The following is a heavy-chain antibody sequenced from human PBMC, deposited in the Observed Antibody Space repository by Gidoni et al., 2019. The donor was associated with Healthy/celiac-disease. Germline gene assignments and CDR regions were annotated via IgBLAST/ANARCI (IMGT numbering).Heavy chain of an antibody. Sequence: QVQLVESGGGVVQPGRSLRLSCAASGITFSSYGMHWVRQAPGKGLEWVAVICDDGSNKYYADAVKGRFTISRDNSKNTLYLQMNSLRAEDTAVYYCARDRGYDSDPLLAPERNYGAFDIWGQGTMVTVSS. D-gene: IGHD3-22*01. CDR3: ARDRGYDSDPLLAPERNYGAFDI. J-gene: IGHJ3*02. V-gene: IGHV3-33*01. CDR1: GITFSSYG. CDR2: ICDDGSNK.